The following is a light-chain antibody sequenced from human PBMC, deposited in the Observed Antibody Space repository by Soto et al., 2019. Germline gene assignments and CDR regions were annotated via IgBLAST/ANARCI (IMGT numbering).Light chain of an antibody. CDR3: QQYNNWPIT. V-gene: IGKV3D-15*01. CDR2: GAS. CDR1: QSVSNN. J-gene: IGKJ5*01. Sequence: EIVLTQAPGTLSLSPWAXXXXXXRSSQSVSNNYLAWYQQKPGQAPRLLIYGASNRATGIPDRFSGSGSGTEFTLTISSLQSEDFAVYYCQQYNNWPITFGQGTRLEIK.